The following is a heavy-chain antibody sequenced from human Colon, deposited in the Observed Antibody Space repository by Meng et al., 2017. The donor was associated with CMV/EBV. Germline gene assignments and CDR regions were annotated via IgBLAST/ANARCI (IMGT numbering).Heavy chain of an antibody. Sequence: GESLKISCAASGFTFSSYWMHWVRQAPGKGLVWVSRINGDESSTSYADSVKGRFTISRDNTKNSLYLQMNSLRAEDTAVYYCARYETMVRGVIRNVVLDYWGQGTLVTVSS. CDR1: GFTFSSYW. J-gene: IGHJ4*02. CDR2: INGDESST. CDR3: ARYETMVRGVIRNVVLDY. V-gene: IGHV3-74*01. D-gene: IGHD3-10*01.